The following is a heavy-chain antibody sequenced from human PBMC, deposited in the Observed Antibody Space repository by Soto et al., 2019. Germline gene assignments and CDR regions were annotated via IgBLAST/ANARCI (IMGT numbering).Heavy chain of an antibody. Sequence: QVQLVQSGTVVQRRGSSVKVSCQASGGTFSSHGMAWVRQAPGQGLEWMGGIIPTFGTPTYAPKFQGRVTITADKSTNTAYMELSSLRSKDTGDYYCASERSAQYFDFWGQGTLITVSS. D-gene: IGHD1-26*01. CDR1: GGTFSSHG. CDR3: ASERSAQYFDF. V-gene: IGHV1-69*06. J-gene: IGHJ4*02. CDR2: IIPTFGTP.